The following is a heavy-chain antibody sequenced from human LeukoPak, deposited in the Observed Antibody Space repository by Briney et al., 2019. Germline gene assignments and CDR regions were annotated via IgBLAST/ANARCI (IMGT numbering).Heavy chain of an antibody. CDR2: ISGSGGST. D-gene: IGHD3-10*01. J-gene: IGHJ5*02. V-gene: IGHV3-23*01. CDR3: AKDNTPTMVRGVIVNWFDP. Sequence: GGSLRLSCAASGFTFSSCAMSWVRQAPGKGLEWVSAISGSGGSTYYADSVKGRFTISRDNSKNTLYLQMNSLRAEDTAVYYCAKDNTPTMVRGVIVNWFDPWGQGTLVTVSS. CDR1: GFTFSSCA.